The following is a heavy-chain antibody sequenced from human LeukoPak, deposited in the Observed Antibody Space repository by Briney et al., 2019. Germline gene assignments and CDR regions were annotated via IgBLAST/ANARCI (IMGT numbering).Heavy chain of an antibody. J-gene: IGHJ3*02. CDR2: IYPGDSDT. CDR1: GYSFTSYW. CDR3: ARHNHRLLWFGEFAGDAFDI. V-gene: IGHV5-51*01. Sequence: GESLKISCKGSGYSFTSYWIGWVRQMPGKGLEWMGIIYPGDSDTSYSPSFQGQVTISADKSISTAYLQWSSLKASDTAMYYCARHNHRLLWFGEFAGDAFDIWGQGTMVTVSS. D-gene: IGHD3-10*01.